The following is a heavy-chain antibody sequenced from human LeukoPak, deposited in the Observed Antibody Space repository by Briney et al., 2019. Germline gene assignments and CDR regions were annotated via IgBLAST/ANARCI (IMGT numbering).Heavy chain of an antibody. CDR1: GGSFSGYY. D-gene: IGHD6-13*01. CDR3: ARGSEYSSSWYLPFDY. CDR2: NNHSGST. V-gene: IGHV4-34*01. J-gene: IGHJ4*02. Sequence: PSETLSLTCAVYGGSFSGYYWSWIRQPPGKGLEWIGENNHSGSTNYNPSLKSRVTISVDTSKNQFSLKLSSVTAADTAVYYCARGSEYSSSWYLPFDYWGQGTLVTVSS.